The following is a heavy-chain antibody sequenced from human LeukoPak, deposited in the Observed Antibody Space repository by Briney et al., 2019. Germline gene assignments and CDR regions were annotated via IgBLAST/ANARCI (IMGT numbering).Heavy chain of an antibody. CDR3: ARFGQRDY. V-gene: IGHV3-21*01. CDR1: GGSISSSS. Sequence: PSETLSLTCTVSGGSISSSSYYWGWIRQPPGKGLEWVSSISSSSSYIYYADSVKGRFTISRDNAKNSLYLQMNSLRAEDTAVYYCARFGQRDYWGQGTLVTVSS. CDR2: ISSSSSYI. J-gene: IGHJ4*02. D-gene: IGHD3-10*01.